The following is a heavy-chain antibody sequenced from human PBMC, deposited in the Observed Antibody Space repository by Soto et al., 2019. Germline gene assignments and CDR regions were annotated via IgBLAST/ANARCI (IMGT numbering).Heavy chain of an antibody. Sequence: PSETLSLTCTVSCGSISSYYWTRIRQPAGKGLEWIGHIYSSGSTNYNPSLKSRVTMSVDTSKNQFSLKLTSVTAADTAVYYCAREKEAVSPYFDYWGQGTLVTVSS. CDR3: AREKEAVSPYFDY. V-gene: IGHV4-4*07. CDR1: CGSISSYY. D-gene: IGHD2-15*01. CDR2: IYSSGST. J-gene: IGHJ4*02.